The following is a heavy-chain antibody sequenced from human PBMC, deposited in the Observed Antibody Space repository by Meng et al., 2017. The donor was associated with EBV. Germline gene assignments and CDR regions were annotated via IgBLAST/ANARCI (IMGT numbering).Heavy chain of an antibody. CDR3: ARGVEENGSHYPFDS. CDR2: INTYSGKA. CDR1: GYTFRNYA. D-gene: IGHD1-1*01. Sequence: VLLVQVGSEGKGPGASVKVFCKASGYTFRNYAINWMRQVPGQGLEWMGWINTYSGKATFAQGFTGRFVFSLDTPVTTAHLQISGLKTEDSAVYYCARGVEENGSHYPFDSWGQGTLVTVSS. J-gene: IGHJ4*02. V-gene: IGHV7-4-1*02.